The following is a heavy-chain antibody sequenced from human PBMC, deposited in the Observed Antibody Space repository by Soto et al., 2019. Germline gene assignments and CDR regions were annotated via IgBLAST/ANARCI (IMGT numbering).Heavy chain of an antibody. V-gene: IGHV1-18*03. CDR3: ASRSGQLPYYFDY. CDR2: ISAYKGNT. Sequence: ASVKFSCTASGFTFTNYGISWVRQAPGQGLEWMGWISAYKGNTNYAQKFQGRVTMTTDTSTSIAYLELRSLRSDDMAVYFCASRSGQLPYYFDYFGHGNQVTLSS. J-gene: IGHJ4*01. CDR1: GFTFTNYG. D-gene: IGHD6-6*01.